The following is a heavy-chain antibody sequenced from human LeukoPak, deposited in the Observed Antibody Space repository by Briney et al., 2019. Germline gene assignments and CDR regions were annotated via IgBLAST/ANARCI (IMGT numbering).Heavy chain of an antibody. D-gene: IGHD2-8*01. Sequence: GGSLRLSCAASGFAFSSYWMSWVRQAPGKGLEWVANIKQDGSEKYYVDSVKGRFTISRDNAKNSLYLQMNSLRAEDTAVYYCARDGGLYCTNGVCYTAGFDYWGQGTLVTVSS. J-gene: IGHJ4*02. CDR1: GFAFSSYW. CDR3: ARDGGLYCTNGVCYTAGFDY. CDR2: IKQDGSEK. V-gene: IGHV3-7*01.